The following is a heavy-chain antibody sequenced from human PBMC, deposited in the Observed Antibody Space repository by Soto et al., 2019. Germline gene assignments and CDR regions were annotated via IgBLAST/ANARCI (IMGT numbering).Heavy chain of an antibody. V-gene: IGHV4-34*01. D-gene: IGHD2-8*02. Sequence: SETLSLTCAVCGGSFSVYYWSWIRQPPGKGLEWFGEISRSGSTNYNPSLKSRVTISIDTSKNQFSLKLTSVTAADTAVYYCARDKITGLFDYWGQGTLVTVSS. CDR1: GGSFSVYY. CDR3: ARDKITGLFDY. CDR2: ISRSGST. J-gene: IGHJ4*02.